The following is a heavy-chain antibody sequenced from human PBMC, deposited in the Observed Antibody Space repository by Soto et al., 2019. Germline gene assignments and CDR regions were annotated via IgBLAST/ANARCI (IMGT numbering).Heavy chain of an antibody. CDR2: IFWNGGNA. D-gene: IGHD2-2*01. CDR1: GFTFDGPA. CDR3: AKGSRSTRPYYFDY. V-gene: IGHV3-9*01. Sequence: LRLSCADAGFTFDGPAMHWVRQAPGKGLEWVSGIFWNGGNAGYADSVKGRFTISRDNAKNTLYLQMNSLRAEVTAVYYCAKGSRSTRPYYFDYRGQGTLVNVSS. J-gene: IGHJ4*02.